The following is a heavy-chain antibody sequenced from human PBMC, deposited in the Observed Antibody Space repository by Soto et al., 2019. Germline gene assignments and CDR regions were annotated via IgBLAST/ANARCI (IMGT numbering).Heavy chain of an antibody. CDR2: IIPIFGSA. V-gene: IGHV1-69*13. CDR3: ATQSDLDYSGDPYS. Sequence: SVKVSCKASGGTFSNYAISWVRQAPGQGLEWMGAIIPIFGSANYAQKFQGRVTITADESTRTAYMDLTSLRSEDTAVYYCATQSDLDYSGDPYSWGQGTGVTVSS. CDR1: GGTFSNYA. J-gene: IGHJ4*02. D-gene: IGHD4-4*01.